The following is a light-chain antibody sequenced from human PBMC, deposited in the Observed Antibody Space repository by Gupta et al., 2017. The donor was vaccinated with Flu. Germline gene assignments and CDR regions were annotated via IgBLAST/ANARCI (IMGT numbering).Light chain of an antibody. CDR2: ATS. CDR1: QDIKDH. Sequence: PSFLSAFVGDRVTITCQASQDIKDHLNWFQHKPGKPPQLLIYATSYWETGVPSRFSGSGSGTDFTFTISSLQPGDTATYYCQQYDDLPLAFGGGTRLEIK. V-gene: IGKV1-33*01. CDR3: QQYDDLPLA. J-gene: IGKJ4*01.